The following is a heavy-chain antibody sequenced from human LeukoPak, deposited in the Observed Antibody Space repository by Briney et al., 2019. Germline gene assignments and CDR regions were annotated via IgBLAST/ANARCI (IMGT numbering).Heavy chain of an antibody. CDR2: ISYDGSNK. V-gene: IGHV3-30-3*01. Sequence: PGGSLRLSCAASGFTFSSYAMHWVRQAPGKGLEWVAVISYDGSNKYYADSVKGRFTISRDNSKNTLYLQMNSLRAEDTAVYYCAREGVLTPTYYYDSSSWAFDIWGQGTMVTVSS. CDR3: AREGVLTPTYYYDSSSWAFDI. D-gene: IGHD3-22*01. J-gene: IGHJ3*02. CDR1: GFTFSSYA.